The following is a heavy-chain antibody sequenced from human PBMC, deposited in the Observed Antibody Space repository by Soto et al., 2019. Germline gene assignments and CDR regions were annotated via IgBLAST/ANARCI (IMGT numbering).Heavy chain of an antibody. V-gene: IGHV3-21*01. D-gene: IGHD3-10*01. J-gene: IGHJ4*02. CDR1: GFTFSSYS. Sequence: EVQLVESGGGLVKPGGSLRLSCAASGFTFSSYSMNWVRQAPGKGLEWVSTFSAGNNYIYYADSVKGRFTISRDSAKNSRFLQMNGLRAEGTAVYYCARGRGGRAGTAFDYWGQGTLVTVSS. CDR3: ARGRGGRAGTAFDY. CDR2: FSAGNNYI.